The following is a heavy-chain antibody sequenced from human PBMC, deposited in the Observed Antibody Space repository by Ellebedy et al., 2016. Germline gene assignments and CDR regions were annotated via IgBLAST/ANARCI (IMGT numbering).Heavy chain of an antibody. CDR3: ARHPPSTTGYPDWYFDL. CDR2: IYHSGST. D-gene: IGHD3-9*01. V-gene: IGHV4-30-2*01. Sequence: SETLSLTCAVSGGSISSGGYSWSWIRQPPGKGLEWIGYIYHSGSTYYNPSLKSRVTISVDRSKNQFSLKLSSVTAADTAVYYCARHPPSTTGYPDWYFDLWGRGTLVTVSS. J-gene: IGHJ2*01. CDR1: GGSISSGGYS.